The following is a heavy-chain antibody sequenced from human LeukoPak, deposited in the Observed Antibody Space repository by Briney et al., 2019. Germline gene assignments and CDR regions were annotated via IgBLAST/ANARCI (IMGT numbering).Heavy chain of an antibody. Sequence: GESLKISCKGSGYSFTNYWIGWVRQMPGKGLEWMGIIYPGDSDTRYSPSFQGQVTISADKSISTAYLQWSSLKASDTAMYYCAREPPYDSSGYYLGIDCWGQGTLVTVSS. D-gene: IGHD3-22*01. CDR2: IYPGDSDT. J-gene: IGHJ4*02. CDR3: AREPPYDSSGYYLGIDC. CDR1: GYSFTNYW. V-gene: IGHV5-51*01.